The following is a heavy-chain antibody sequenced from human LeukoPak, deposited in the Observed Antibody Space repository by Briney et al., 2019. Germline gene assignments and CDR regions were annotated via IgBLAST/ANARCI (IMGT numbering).Heavy chain of an antibody. V-gene: IGHV4-59*11. J-gene: IGHJ6*03. CDR1: GGSISSHY. Sequence: SETLSLTCTVSGGSISSHYWNWIRQPPGKGLEWIGYIYYSGSTNYNPSLKSRVTISVDTSKNQFSLKLSSVTAADTAVYYCARDRHYYYYMDVWGKGTTVTVSS. CDR3: ARDRHYYYYMDV. CDR2: IYYSGST.